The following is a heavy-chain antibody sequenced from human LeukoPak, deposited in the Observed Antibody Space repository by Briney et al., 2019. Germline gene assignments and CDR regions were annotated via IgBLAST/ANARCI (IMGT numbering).Heavy chain of an antibody. CDR1: GYTFTSYG. CDR2: MNPNSGNT. J-gene: IGHJ3*02. V-gene: IGHV1-8*03. Sequence: ASVKVSCKASGYTFTSYGISWVRQATGQGLEWMGWMNPNSGNTGYAQKFQGRVTITRNTSISTAYMELSSLRSEDTAVYYCARALRGPNDAFDIWGQGTMVTVSS. CDR3: ARALRGPNDAFDI.